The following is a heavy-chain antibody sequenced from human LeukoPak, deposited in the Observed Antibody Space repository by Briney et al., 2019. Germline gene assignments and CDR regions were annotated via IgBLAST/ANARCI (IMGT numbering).Heavy chain of an antibody. J-gene: IGHJ5*02. V-gene: IGHV3-30-3*01. D-gene: IGHD3-3*01. Sequence: GGSLRLSCAASGFTFSSYAMHWVRQAPGKGLEWVAVISYDGSNKYYADSVKGRFTISRDNSKNTLYLQMNSLRAEDTAVYYCAREGGIFGVVIESPRDSWFDPWGQGTLVTVSS. CDR3: AREGGIFGVVIESPRDSWFDP. CDR1: GFTFSSYA. CDR2: ISYDGSNK.